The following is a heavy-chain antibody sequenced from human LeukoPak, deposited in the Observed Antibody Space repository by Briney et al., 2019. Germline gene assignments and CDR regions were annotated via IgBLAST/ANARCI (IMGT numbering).Heavy chain of an antibody. V-gene: IGHV3-74*01. J-gene: IGHJ3*02. CDR1: GFTFSTYW. CDR3: ARPETQYSSGLDGFDI. D-gene: IGHD6-19*01. Sequence: PGGSLGLSCAASGFTFSTYWMHWVRQAPGKGLVWVSRINSDGSRTTYADSVKGRFTISRDNAKNTLYLQMNSLRTEDTAVYYCARPETQYSSGLDGFDIWGQGTMVTVSS. CDR2: INSDGSRT.